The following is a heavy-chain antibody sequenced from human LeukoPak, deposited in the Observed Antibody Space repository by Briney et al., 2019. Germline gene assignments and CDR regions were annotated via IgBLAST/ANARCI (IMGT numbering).Heavy chain of an antibody. D-gene: IGHD3-22*01. CDR3: AHDYYDSSGPPGFQH. CDR2: ISSSSSTI. V-gene: IGHV3-48*04. Sequence: PGGSLRLSCAASGFTFSSYSMNWVRQAPGKGLEWVSYISSSSSTIYYADSVKGRFTISRDNAKNSLYLQMNSLRAEDTAVYYCAHDYYDSSGPPGFQHWGQGTLVTVSS. J-gene: IGHJ1*01. CDR1: GFTFSSYS.